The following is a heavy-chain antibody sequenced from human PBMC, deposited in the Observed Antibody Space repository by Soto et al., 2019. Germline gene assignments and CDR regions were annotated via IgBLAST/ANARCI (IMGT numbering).Heavy chain of an antibody. CDR2: INAGNGNT. V-gene: IGHV1-3*01. Sequence: ASVKVSCTASGYTITSYAMHWVRQAPGQRLEWMGWINAGNGNTKYSQKFQGRVTITRDTSASTAYMELSSVTAADTAVYYCARDFTDSSGPTLGMGVWGQGTTVTVSS. CDR1: GYTITSYA. D-gene: IGHD6-19*01. J-gene: IGHJ6*02. CDR3: ARDFTDSSGPTLGMGV.